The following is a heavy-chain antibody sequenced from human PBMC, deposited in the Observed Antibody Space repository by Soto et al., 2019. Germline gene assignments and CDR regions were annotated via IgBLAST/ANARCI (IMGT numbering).Heavy chain of an antibody. CDR1: GGSFSGYY. J-gene: IGHJ3*02. D-gene: IGHD6-19*01. Sequence: SETLSLTCAVCGGSFSGYYWSWIRQPPGKGLEWIGEINHSGSTNYNPSLKSRVTISVDTSKNQFSLKLSSVTAADTAVYYCARVRDSSGWYGAFDIWAQGTMVTVSS. CDR2: INHSGST. CDR3: ARVRDSSGWYGAFDI. V-gene: IGHV4-34*01.